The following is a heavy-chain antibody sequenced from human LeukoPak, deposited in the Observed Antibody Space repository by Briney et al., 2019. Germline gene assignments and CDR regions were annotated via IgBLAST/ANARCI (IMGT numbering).Heavy chain of an antibody. CDR3: ARGSFLYGGNSCWCAFDI. D-gene: IGHD4-23*01. CDR1: GGAFSSYA. CDR2: GIPIFGTA. V-gene: IGHV1-69*06. Sequence: SVKVSCTGSGGAFSSYAISWVRQAPRQGLEWMGGGIPIFGTANYAQKFQGRVTTTADKSTSTAYIELSSLRSEDTAVYYCARGSFLYGGNSCWCAFDIWGQGTMVTVSS. J-gene: IGHJ3*02.